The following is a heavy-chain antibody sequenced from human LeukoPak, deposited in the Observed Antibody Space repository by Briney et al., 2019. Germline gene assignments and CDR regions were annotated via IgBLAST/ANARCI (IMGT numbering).Heavy chain of an antibody. Sequence: GGSLRLSCAASGFTVSSNYMSWVRQAPGKGLEWVSVIYSGGSTYYADSVKGRFTISRDNAKNSLYLQMNSLRVEDTAFYYCAKDNRRHYTSGPNPDSLHWGQGALVTVSS. D-gene: IGHD6-19*01. J-gene: IGHJ4*02. CDR1: GFTVSSNY. V-gene: IGHV3-53*01. CDR3: AKDNRRHYTSGPNPDSLH. CDR2: IYSGGST.